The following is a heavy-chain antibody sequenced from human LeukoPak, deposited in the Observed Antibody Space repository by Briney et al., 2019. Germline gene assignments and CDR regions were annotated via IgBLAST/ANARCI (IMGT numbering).Heavy chain of an antibody. J-gene: IGHJ6*02. CDR2: IYYSGST. V-gene: IGHV4-31*03. CDR1: GGSISSGGYY. D-gene: IGHD2-2*01. CDR3: AREVPAAQGHGMDV. Sequence: SETLSLTCTVSGGSISSGGYYWSWIRQHPGKGLEWIGYIYYSGSTYYNPSLKSRVTISVDTSKNQFSLKLSSVTAADTAVYYCAREVPAAQGHGMDVWGQGTTVTVSS.